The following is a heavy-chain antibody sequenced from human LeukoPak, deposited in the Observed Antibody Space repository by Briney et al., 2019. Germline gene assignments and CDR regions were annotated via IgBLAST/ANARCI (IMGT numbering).Heavy chain of an antibody. CDR1: GGTFSSYA. J-gene: IGHJ4*02. V-gene: IGHV1-69*05. CDR3: ARGSGIVGAIYFDY. D-gene: IGHD1-26*01. CDR2: IIPIFGTA. Sequence: SVKVSCKASGGTFSSYAISWVRQAPGQGLEWMGGIIPIFGTANYAQKFQGRVTITTDESTSTAYMELSRLRSDDTAVYYCARGSGIVGAIYFDYWGQGTLVTVSS.